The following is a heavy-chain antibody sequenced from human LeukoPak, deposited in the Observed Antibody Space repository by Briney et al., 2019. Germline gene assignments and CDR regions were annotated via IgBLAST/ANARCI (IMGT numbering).Heavy chain of an antibody. D-gene: IGHD3-22*01. CDR3: ATHAHPAYYYDSSGPSYYYYYMDV. V-gene: IGHV4-4*07. J-gene: IGHJ6*03. CDR1: GVTFSSYA. Sequence: PGRSLRLSCAASGVTFSSYAMHWVRQAPGKGLEWIGRIYTSGSTNYNPSLKSRVTMSVDTSKNQFSMKLSSVTAADTAVYYCATHAHPAYYYDSSGPSYYYYYMDVWGKGTTVTVSS. CDR2: IYTSGST.